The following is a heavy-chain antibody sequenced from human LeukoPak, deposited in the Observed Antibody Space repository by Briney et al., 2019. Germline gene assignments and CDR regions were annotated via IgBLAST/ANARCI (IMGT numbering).Heavy chain of an antibody. J-gene: IGHJ1*01. V-gene: IGHV3-74*01. D-gene: IGHD3-3*01. CDR1: GFTFSSYW. CDR3: ARGEDGFWSGYVEH. CDR2: ISSDGSGT. Sequence: GGSLRLSCAASGFTFSSYWMHWVRQAPGKGLVWVSRISSDGSGTNYADSVKGRFTISRDNAKSMLYLQMNSLRPEDTAVYYCARGEDGFWSGYVEHWGQGTLVTVSP.